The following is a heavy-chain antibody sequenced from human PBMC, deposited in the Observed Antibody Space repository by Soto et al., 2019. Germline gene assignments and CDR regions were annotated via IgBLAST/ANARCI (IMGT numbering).Heavy chain of an antibody. D-gene: IGHD2-2*01. J-gene: IGHJ3*02. V-gene: IGHV1-46*01. Sequence: GASVKVSCKAVGYIFTSYYIHWVRQAPGQGLEWMGLINPSGGSTNYAQKFQGRVTVTRDTSTSTVYMELSGLGSDDTAVYFCARALHYHDAFDIWGQGTMVTVSS. CDR2: INPSGGST. CDR1: GYIFTSYY. CDR3: ARALHYHDAFDI.